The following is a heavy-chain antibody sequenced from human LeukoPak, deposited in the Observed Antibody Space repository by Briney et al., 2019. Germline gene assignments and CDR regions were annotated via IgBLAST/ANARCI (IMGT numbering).Heavy chain of an antibody. J-gene: IGHJ3*02. CDR2: IRSKAYGGAT. CDR3: TRVRYCYYPDAFDI. V-gene: IGHV3-49*03. D-gene: IGHD1-26*01. Sequence: PGGSLRLSCTASGFTFGDYAMSWFRQAPGKGLEWVGFIRSKAYGGATEYAASVKGRFTISRDDSKSIAYLQMNSLKTEDTAVYYCTRVRYCYYPDAFDIWGQGTMVTVSS. CDR1: GFTFGDYA.